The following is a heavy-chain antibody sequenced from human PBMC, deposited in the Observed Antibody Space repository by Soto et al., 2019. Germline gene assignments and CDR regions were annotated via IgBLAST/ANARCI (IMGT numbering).Heavy chain of an antibody. CDR1: GFTFSSYS. D-gene: IGHD6-6*01. V-gene: IGHV3-21*01. Sequence: GGSLRLSCASSGFTFSSYSMNWVRQAPGKGLEWVSSISSSSSYIYYADSVKGRFTISRDNAKNSLYLQMNSLRAEDTAVYYCARGSISSSSTEFDYWGQGTLVTVSS. CDR2: ISSSSSYI. CDR3: ARGSISSSSTEFDY. J-gene: IGHJ4*02.